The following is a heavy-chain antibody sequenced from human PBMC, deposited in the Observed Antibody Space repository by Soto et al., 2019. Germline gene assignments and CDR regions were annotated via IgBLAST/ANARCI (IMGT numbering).Heavy chain of an antibody. CDR1: GFTFSNHA. Sequence: AGGSLRLSCSASGFTFSNHALHWVRQAPGKGLEYIAAISSNGASTYYTDAVKGRFTISRDNSKNVLYFQMSSLRPDDTAMYYCARDSGPGHQWLFPSLELGWFYWFDPWGQGTLVTVSS. D-gene: IGHD3-22*01. V-gene: IGHV3-64D*06. CDR3: ARDSGPGHQWLFPSLELGWFYWFDP. CDR2: ISSNGAST. J-gene: IGHJ5*02.